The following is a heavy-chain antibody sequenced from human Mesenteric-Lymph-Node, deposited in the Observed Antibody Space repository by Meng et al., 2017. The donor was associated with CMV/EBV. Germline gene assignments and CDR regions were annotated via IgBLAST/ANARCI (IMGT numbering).Heavy chain of an antibody. CDR2: IYSGGST. Sequence: GGSLRLSCAASGFTVSSNYMSWVRQAPGKGLEWVSVIYSGGSTYYADSVKGRFTISRDNSKNTLYLQMNSLRAEDTAVYYCARDRAVCSSTSCELDYWGQGTLVTVSS. V-gene: IGHV3-66*02. D-gene: IGHD2-2*01. CDR1: GFTVSSNY. CDR3: ARDRAVCSSTSCELDY. J-gene: IGHJ4*02.